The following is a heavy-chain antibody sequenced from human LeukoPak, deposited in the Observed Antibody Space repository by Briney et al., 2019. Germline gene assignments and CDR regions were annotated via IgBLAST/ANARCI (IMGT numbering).Heavy chain of an antibody. D-gene: IGHD6-19*01. Sequence: GGSLRLSCAASGFTFSSYGMHWVRQAPGKGLEWVAVISYDGSNKYYADSVKGRFTISRDNSRNTVYTQMDSLRAEDTAIYYCAGDRNSDWYSPLDYWGQGSQVTVSP. CDR3: AGDRNSDWYSPLDY. V-gene: IGHV3-30*03. CDR2: ISYDGSNK. J-gene: IGHJ4*02. CDR1: GFTFSSYG.